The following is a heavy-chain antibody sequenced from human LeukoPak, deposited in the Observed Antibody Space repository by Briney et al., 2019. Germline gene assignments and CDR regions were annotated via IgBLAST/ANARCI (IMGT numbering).Heavy chain of an antibody. CDR1: GFTFSSYA. V-gene: IGHV3-23*01. J-gene: IGHJ4*02. CDR2: ISGSGGST. Sequence: GSLRLSCAASGFTFSSYAMSWVRQAPGKGLEWVSAISGSGGSTYYADSVKGRFTISRDNSKNTLYLQMDSLRAEDTAVYYCAKDRGGGSYYRYFDYWGQGTLVTVSS. CDR3: AKDRGGGSYYRYFDY. D-gene: IGHD1-26*01.